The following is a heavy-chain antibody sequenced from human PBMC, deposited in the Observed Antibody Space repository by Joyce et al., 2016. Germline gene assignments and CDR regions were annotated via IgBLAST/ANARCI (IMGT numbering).Heavy chain of an antibody. CDR1: GGTFSTYA. J-gene: IGHJ6*02. Sequence: QVQLVQSGAEVKKPGSSVKVSCKTSGGTFSTYAITWVRPAPGQGLEWVRGIIPMLRTANYAQKFQGRVTITADESTSTAYMDLNSVTSDDTAVYYCARERSGPNHFYYSGMDVWGQGTTVTVSS. D-gene: IGHD3-3*01. CDR2: IIPMLRTA. CDR3: ARERSGPNHFYYSGMDV. V-gene: IGHV1-69*01.